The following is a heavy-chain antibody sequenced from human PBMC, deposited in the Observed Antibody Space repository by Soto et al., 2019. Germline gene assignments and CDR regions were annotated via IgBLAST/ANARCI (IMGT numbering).Heavy chain of an antibody. Sequence: QVQLQQWGAGLLKPSETLSLTCAVYGGSFSGYYWSWIRQPPGKGLEWIGEINHSGSTNYNPSLKSRVTLSVDTSKIQFALELSSVTAADTAVYYCARGPYLGDFWSGYSKYYFDYWGQGTLVTVSS. CDR3: ARGPYLGDFWSGYSKYYFDY. J-gene: IGHJ4*02. V-gene: IGHV4-34*01. CDR2: INHSGST. D-gene: IGHD3-3*01. CDR1: GGSFSGYY.